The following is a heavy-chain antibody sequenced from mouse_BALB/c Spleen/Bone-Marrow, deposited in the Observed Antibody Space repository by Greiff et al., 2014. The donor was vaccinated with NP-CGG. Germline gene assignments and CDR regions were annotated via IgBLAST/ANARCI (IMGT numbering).Heavy chain of an antibody. CDR3: TREITTSHAMDY. J-gene: IGHJ4*01. D-gene: IGHD2-4*01. Sequence: QVQLQQSGAELVKPGASVKMSCKASGYTFTSYWMHWVKQRPGQGLEWIGVIDPSDSYTSYNQKFKGKATLTVDTSSSTAYMQLSSLTSEDSAVYYCTREITTSHAMDYWDQGTSVTVSS. V-gene: IGHV1S127*01. CDR1: GYTFTSYW. CDR2: IDPSDSYT.